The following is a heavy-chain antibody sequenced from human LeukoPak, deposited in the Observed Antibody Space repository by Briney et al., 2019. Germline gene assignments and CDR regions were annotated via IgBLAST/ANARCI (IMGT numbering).Heavy chain of an antibody. CDR3: ARQGPTNWGSRAYWYFDL. V-gene: IGHV4-59*08. Sequence: SETLSLTCSVFGGSISSYYWSWIRQPPGKGLEWIGYISYSGSTKYNPSLKRRVTISLDTSKNQFSLNLISVTAADTAVYYGARQGPTNWGSRAYWYFDLWGRGTLVTVSS. J-gene: IGHJ2*01. CDR1: GGSISSYY. CDR2: ISYSGST. D-gene: IGHD7-27*01.